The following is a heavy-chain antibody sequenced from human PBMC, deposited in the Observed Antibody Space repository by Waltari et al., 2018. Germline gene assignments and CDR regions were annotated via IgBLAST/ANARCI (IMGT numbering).Heavy chain of an antibody. Sequence: QVQLVQSGAEVKKPGSSVKVSCKSSGATSSSYAISWVLQAPGHGLEWMGGMLPILGIANYAQKFQGRVTITADESTSTAYMELSRLRSEDKAVYYCARGFQQLWVRENNWFDPWGQGTLVTVSS. V-gene: IGHV1-69*04. D-gene: IGHD5-18*01. CDR3: ARGFQQLWVRENNWFDP. J-gene: IGHJ5*02. CDR2: MLPILGIA. CDR1: GATSSSYA.